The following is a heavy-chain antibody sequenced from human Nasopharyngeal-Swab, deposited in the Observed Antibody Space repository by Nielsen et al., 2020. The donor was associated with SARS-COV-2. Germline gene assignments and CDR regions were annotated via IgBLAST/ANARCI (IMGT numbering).Heavy chain of an antibody. Sequence: GESLKISCAASGFIFSNYGMHWVRQTPGKGLEWVAVISFDGSSQYYVDPVKGRFTISRDNAKNTLYLQMNSLRAEDTAVYYCAFLAGDYYDSSGYYPHYYGMDVWGQGTTVTVSS. CDR3: AFLAGDYYDSSGYYPHYYGMDV. V-gene: IGHV3-30*03. CDR2: ISFDGSSQ. D-gene: IGHD3-22*01. J-gene: IGHJ6*02. CDR1: GFIFSNYG.